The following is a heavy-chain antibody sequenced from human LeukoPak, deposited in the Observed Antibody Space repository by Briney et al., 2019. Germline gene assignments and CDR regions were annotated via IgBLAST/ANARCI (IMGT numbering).Heavy chain of an antibody. CDR2: IRYDGSNK. Sequence: GGSLRLSCAASGFTFSNYGMNWVRQGPGKGLEWVSFIRYDGSNKYYADSVKGRFTISRDNSKNTLYLQMNSLRAEDTAVYYCAKEVSRLRLGELSPYFDYWGQGTLVTVSS. CDR3: AKEVSRLRLGELSPYFDY. CDR1: GFTFSNYG. V-gene: IGHV3-30*02. D-gene: IGHD3-16*02. J-gene: IGHJ4*02.